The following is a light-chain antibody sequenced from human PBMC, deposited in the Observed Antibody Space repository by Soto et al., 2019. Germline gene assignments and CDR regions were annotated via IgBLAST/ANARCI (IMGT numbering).Light chain of an antibody. J-gene: IGKJ1*01. V-gene: IGKV1-5*01. Sequence: DIPMTQSPSTLSASVGHRVTITCRASQSISTWLAWDQQKPGKAPKLLIDDASSLEGGVPSRFSGSGSGTEFTLTISGLQPDDFATYYCQQYNSFSWTFGQGTKVDIK. CDR1: QSISTW. CDR2: DAS. CDR3: QQYNSFSWT.